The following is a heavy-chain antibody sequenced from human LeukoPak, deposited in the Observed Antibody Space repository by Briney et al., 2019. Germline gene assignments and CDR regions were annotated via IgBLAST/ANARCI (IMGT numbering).Heavy chain of an antibody. CDR1: GSSLSGAW. V-gene: IGHV3-15*01. CDR3: ATDGSLN. J-gene: IGHJ4*02. CDR2: IKSKVHGETV. D-gene: IGHD5-12*01. Sequence: GGSLRLSCTAPGSSLSGAWMSWVRQPPGKGLEWVGRIKSKVHGETVDYAEPVKGRFTMSRDDSTSTVYLQMDSLRIEDTATYYCATDGSLNWGQGTLVTVSS.